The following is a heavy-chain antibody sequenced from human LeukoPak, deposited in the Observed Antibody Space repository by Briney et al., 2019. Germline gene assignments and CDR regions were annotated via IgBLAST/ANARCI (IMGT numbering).Heavy chain of an antibody. V-gene: IGHV1-18*01. CDR1: GYTFTSYG. J-gene: IGHJ3*02. CDR2: ISAYNGNT. Sequence: ASVKVSCKASGYTFTSYGISWVRQAPGQGLEWMGWISAYNGNTNYARKLQGRVTMTTDTSTSTAYMELRSLRSDDTAVYYCARPRIVGAWGGAFDIWGQGTMVTVSS. CDR3: ARPRIVGAWGGAFDI. D-gene: IGHD1-26*01.